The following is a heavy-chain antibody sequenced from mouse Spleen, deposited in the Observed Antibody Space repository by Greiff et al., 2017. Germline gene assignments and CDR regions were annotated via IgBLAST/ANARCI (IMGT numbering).Heavy chain of an antibody. CDR2: IWSGGST. CDR1: GFSLTSYG. D-gene: IGHD2-14*01. CDR3: ARKEVRDYAMDY. J-gene: IGHJ4*01. Sequence: QVQLQQSGPGLVQPSQSLSITCTASGFSLTSYGVHWVRQSPGKGLEWLGVIWSGGSTDYNADVISRLSISKDNSKSQVFFKMNSLQANDTGIYYCARKEVRDYAMDYWGQGTSVTVSS. V-gene: IGHV2-2*02.